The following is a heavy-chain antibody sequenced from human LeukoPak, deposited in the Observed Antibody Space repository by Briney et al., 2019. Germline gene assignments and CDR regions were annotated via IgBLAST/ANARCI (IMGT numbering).Heavy chain of an antibody. Sequence: GGSLRLSCAASGFTVSSNYVGWVRQAPGKGLEWVSVLYRGGSPYYADSVKGRFTISRDNSENTLYLQMNTLRADDTAVYYCARGGTSGTTVTYYFDYWGQGTLVTVPS. D-gene: IGHD5-12*01. CDR3: ARGGTSGTTVTYYFDY. CDR1: GFTVSSNY. V-gene: IGHV3-66*01. J-gene: IGHJ4*02. CDR2: LYRGGSP.